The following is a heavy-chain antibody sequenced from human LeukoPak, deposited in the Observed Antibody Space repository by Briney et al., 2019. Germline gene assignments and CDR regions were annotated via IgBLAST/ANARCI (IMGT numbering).Heavy chain of an antibody. CDR1: GASISSGCYY. J-gene: IGHJ4*02. Sequence: PSQTLSLTCIVSGASISSGCYYWSWIRQHPVKGREWIGHIYYSGSTYYNPSLKSRLTTSVDTSKNQFSLKLSSVTAADTAVYYCARPITGTISFDYWGQGTLVTVSS. V-gene: IGHV4-31*03. CDR2: IYYSGST. CDR3: ARPITGTISFDY. D-gene: IGHD1-20*01.